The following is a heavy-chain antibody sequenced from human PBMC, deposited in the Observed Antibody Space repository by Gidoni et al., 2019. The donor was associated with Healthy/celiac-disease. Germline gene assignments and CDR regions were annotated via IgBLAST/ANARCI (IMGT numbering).Heavy chain of an antibody. CDR3: ARDRSSSSWYYYYYGMDV. CDR1: GFTFSSYA. V-gene: IGHV3-30-3*01. D-gene: IGHD6-13*01. CDR2: ISYDGSNK. Sequence: QVQLVESGGGVVQPGRSLRLSCAASGFTFSSYAMHWVRQAPGKGMEWVAVISYDGSNKYYADSVKGRFTISRDNSKNTLYLQMNSLRAEDTAVYYCARDRSSSSWYYYYYGMDVWGQGTTVTVSS. J-gene: IGHJ6*02.